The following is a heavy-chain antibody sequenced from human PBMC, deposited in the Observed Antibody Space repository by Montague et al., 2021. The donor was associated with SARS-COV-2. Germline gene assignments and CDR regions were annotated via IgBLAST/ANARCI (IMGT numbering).Heavy chain of an antibody. V-gene: IGHV4-59*01. Sequence: SETLSLTCTVSGGSISTYYWSWIRQPPGKGLEWIGYIYYSGSTXXXPSXXXRVTISVDTSKNQFSLKLSSVTAADTAVYYRARADITMVRGVNRWAFDIWGQGTMVTVSS. D-gene: IGHD3-10*01. J-gene: IGHJ3*02. CDR1: GGSISTYY. CDR3: ARADITMVRGVNRWAFDI. CDR2: IYYSGST.